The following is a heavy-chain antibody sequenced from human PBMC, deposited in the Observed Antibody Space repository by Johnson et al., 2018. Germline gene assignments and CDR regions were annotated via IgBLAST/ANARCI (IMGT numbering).Heavy chain of an antibody. Sequence: VQLQESGGGLVQPGGSLRLSCAASGFTFSSYAMSWVRQAPGKGLEWVSAISGSGGSTYYADSVKGRFTISRDNSKNTLYLQMNSQRAEDTAVYYCAKDFYPILTGYAPAEYFQHWGQGTLVTVSS. J-gene: IGHJ1*01. D-gene: IGHD3-9*01. CDR3: AKDFYPILTGYAPAEYFQH. V-gene: IGHV3-23*01. CDR2: ISGSGGST. CDR1: GFTFSSYA.